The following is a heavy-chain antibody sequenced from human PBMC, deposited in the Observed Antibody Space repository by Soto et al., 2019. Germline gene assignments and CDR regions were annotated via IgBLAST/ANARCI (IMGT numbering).Heavy chain of an antibody. J-gene: IGHJ4*02. D-gene: IGHD6-19*01. CDR2: IIPIFGTA. CDR1: GGTFSSYA. V-gene: IGHV1-69*01. Sequence: QVQLVQSGAEVKKPGSSVKVSCKASGGTFSSYAISWVRQAPGQGLEWMGGIIPIFGTANYAQKFQGRVTITADESMSTVYMELSSLRSEDTAVYYCARGKAVAGPISYYFDYWGQGTLVTFSS. CDR3: ARGKAVAGPISYYFDY.